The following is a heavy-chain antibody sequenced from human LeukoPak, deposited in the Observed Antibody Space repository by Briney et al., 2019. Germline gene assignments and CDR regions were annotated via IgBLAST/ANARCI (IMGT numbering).Heavy chain of an antibody. Sequence: ASVTVSCKASGYTFTSYYMHWVRQAPGQGLEWMGIINASGGSTSYAQKFQGRVTMTSDTSTSTVYMELISLRSEDTAVYYCSRDRLAYCGGDCYPDYWGQGTLVTVSS. J-gene: IGHJ4*02. D-gene: IGHD2-21*02. V-gene: IGHV1-46*03. CDR3: SRDRLAYCGGDCYPDY. CDR1: GYTFTSYY. CDR2: INASGGST.